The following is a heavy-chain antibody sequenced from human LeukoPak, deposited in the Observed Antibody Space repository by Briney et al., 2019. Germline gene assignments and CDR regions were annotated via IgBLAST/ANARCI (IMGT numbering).Heavy chain of an antibody. J-gene: IGHJ1*01. D-gene: IGHD3-22*01. V-gene: IGHV1-24*01. CDR3: ATTVKYYYDSSGYYVGYFQH. CDR1: GYTLTELS. CDR2: FDPEDGET. Sequence: ASVKVSCKVSGYTLTELSMHWVRQAPGKGLEWVGGFDPEDGETIYAQKFQGRVTMTEDTSTDTAYMELSSLRSEDTAVYYCATTVKYYYDSSGYYVGYFQHWGQGTLVTVSS.